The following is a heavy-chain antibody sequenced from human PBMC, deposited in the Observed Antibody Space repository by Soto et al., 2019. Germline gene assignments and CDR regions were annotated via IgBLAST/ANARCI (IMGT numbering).Heavy chain of an antibody. CDR1: GFTVSSNY. J-gene: IGHJ6*02. V-gene: IGHV3-53*01. CDR2: IYSGGST. Sequence: GGSLRLSCAASGFTVSSNYMSWVRQAPGKGLEWVSVIYSGGSTYYADSVKGRFTISRDNSKNSFYLQMNSLRAEVTAVYFCARDSVLRFLEWSPTYGMDVWGQGTTVTVSS. CDR3: ARDSVLRFLEWSPTYGMDV. D-gene: IGHD3-3*01.